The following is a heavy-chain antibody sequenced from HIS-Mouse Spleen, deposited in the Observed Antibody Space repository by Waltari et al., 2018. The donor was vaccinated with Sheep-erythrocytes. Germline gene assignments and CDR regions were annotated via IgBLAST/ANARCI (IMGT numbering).Heavy chain of an antibody. CDR3: ARMTYGGYYCDY. CDR2: IYSGGST. Sequence: EVQLVESGGGLIQPGGSLRLACAASGFTVSSNYMSWVRQAPGKGLEWVSVIYSGGSTNYADSVKGRFTISRDNSKNTLYLQMNSLRAEDTAVYYCARMTYGGYYCDYWGQGTLVTVSS. D-gene: IGHD5-12*01. CDR1: GFTVSSNY. V-gene: IGHV3-53*01. J-gene: IGHJ4*02.